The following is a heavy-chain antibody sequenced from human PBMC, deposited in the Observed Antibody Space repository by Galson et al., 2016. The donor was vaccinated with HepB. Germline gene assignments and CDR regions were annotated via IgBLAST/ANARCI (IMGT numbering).Heavy chain of an antibody. CDR2: IYYSGST. CDR3: ARARYSSGLYNWFDP. CDR1: GGSISSYY. D-gene: IGHD6-19*01. Sequence: ETLSLTCPVSGGSISSYYWHWIRQPPGKGLEWIGYIYYSGSTNYNPSLKSRVTISVDTSKNQFSLKLSSVTAADTAVYYCARARYSSGLYNWFDPWGQGTLVTVSS. J-gene: IGHJ5*02. V-gene: IGHV4-59*01.